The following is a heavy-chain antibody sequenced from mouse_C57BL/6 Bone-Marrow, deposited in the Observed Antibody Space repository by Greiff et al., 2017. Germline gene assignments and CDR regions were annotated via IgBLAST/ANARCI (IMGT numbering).Heavy chain of an antibody. CDR2: IDPETGGT. J-gene: IGHJ4*01. Sequence: VQLQQSGAELVRPGASVTLSCKASGYTFTDYEMHWVKQTPVHGLEWIGAIDPETGGTASNQKFKGKAILTADKSSSTASMELRSLTSEDSAVYYCTRGKDYVGGAMDYWGQGTSGTVSS. CDR3: TRGKDYVGGAMDY. CDR1: GYTFTDYE. V-gene: IGHV1-15*01. D-gene: IGHD2-4*01.